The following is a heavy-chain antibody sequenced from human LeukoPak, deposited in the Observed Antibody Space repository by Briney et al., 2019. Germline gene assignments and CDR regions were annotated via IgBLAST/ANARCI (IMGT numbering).Heavy chain of an antibody. Sequence: GGSLRLSCAASGFTFSDYYMSWIRQAPGKGLEWVSYISSGGSTIYYADSVKGRFTISRDNAKNSLYLQMNSLRSEDTAVYYCARGGSITMVRGVIIDGYYYYMDVWGKGTTVTISS. CDR3: ARGGSITMVRGVIIDGYYYYMDV. V-gene: IGHV3-11*01. CDR1: GFTFSDYY. CDR2: ISSGGSTI. J-gene: IGHJ6*03. D-gene: IGHD3-10*01.